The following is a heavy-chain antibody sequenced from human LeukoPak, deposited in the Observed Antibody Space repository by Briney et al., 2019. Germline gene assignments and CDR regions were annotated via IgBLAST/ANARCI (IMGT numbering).Heavy chain of an antibody. Sequence: GGSLRLSCAASGFIFSGYWMSWVRQAPGKGLEWVATINLDGGEKSYVDSVKGRFTISRDNAKNSLYLQMNSLRAEGTAVFYCARLGGWYGPDYWGQGTLVTVS. CDR3: ARLGGWYGPDY. CDR2: INLDGGEK. V-gene: IGHV3-7*01. J-gene: IGHJ4*02. CDR1: GFIFSGYW. D-gene: IGHD6-19*01.